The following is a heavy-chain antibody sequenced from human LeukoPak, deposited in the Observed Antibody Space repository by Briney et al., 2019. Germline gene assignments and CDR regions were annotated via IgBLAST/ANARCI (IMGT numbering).Heavy chain of an antibody. D-gene: IGHD1-14*01. Sequence: PGRSLRLSCTASGFTFSSYAMHWVRHAPGKGLEWVSSISISSSYIYYPDSVKGPFTISRDNAKISLYLQMNSLRAEDTAVYYCARNNPGDYWGQGTLVTVSS. CDR2: ISISSSYI. CDR1: GFTFSSYA. J-gene: IGHJ4*02. CDR3: ARNNPGDY. V-gene: IGHV3-21*01.